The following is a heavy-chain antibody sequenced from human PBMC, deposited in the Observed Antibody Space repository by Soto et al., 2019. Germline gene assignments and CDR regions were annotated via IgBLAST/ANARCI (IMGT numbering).Heavy chain of an antibody. CDR1: GFTFSSYG. CDR3: ARGDYGGTYDAFDI. V-gene: IGHV3-33*01. D-gene: IGHD4-17*01. J-gene: IGHJ3*02. Sequence: GGSLRLSXAASGFTFSSYGMHWVRQAPGKGLEWVAVIWYDGSNKYYADSVKGRFTISRDNSKNTLYLQMNSLRAEDTAVYYCARGDYGGTYDAFDIWGQGTMVTVSS. CDR2: IWYDGSNK.